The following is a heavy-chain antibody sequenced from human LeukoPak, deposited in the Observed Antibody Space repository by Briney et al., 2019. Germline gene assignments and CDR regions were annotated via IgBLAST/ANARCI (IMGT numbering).Heavy chain of an antibody. CDR2: IYPGESDT. CDR1: GSRFTSYW. CDR3: ARGRGSSWYFDY. J-gene: IGHJ4*02. Sequence: GASLEIPLKGLGSRFTSYWIGGVRPMPGKGVEWMGIIYPGESDTRNSPSFQGQVTNSADKSISTAYLQWSSLKASDTAMYYCARGRGSSWYFDYWGQGTLVTVSS. V-gene: IGHV5-51*01. D-gene: IGHD6-13*01.